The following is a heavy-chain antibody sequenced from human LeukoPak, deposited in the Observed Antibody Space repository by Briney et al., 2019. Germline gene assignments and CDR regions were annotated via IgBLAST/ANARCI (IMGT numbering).Heavy chain of an antibody. CDR2: ITPNADRT. D-gene: IGHD3-22*01. Sequence: GGSLRLSCAASGFTFGSYGMSWVRQAPGKGLEWVSFITPNADRTFYADSVEGRFTISRDNPRNTLYMQMNSLRDEDTAVYYCAIMHGYYDGSGYWVQWGQGTLVTVSS. V-gene: IGHV3-23*01. CDR3: AIMHGYYDGSGYWVQ. J-gene: IGHJ1*01. CDR1: GFTFGSYG.